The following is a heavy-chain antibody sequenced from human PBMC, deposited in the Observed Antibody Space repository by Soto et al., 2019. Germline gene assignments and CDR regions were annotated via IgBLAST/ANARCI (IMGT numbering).Heavy chain of an antibody. CDR1: GGSVSSGSYY. D-gene: IGHD6-13*01. CDR2: IYYSGST. CDR3: AGVSSSWRLVSYFDY. J-gene: IGHJ4*02. Sequence: QVQLQESGPGLVKPSETLSLTCTVSGGSVSSGSYYWSWIRQPPGKGLECIGYIYYSGSTNYNPPLKSRVTISVDTSKTQFSLKPSSVTAADTAVYYCAGVSSSWRLVSYFDYWGQGTLVTVSS. V-gene: IGHV4-61*01.